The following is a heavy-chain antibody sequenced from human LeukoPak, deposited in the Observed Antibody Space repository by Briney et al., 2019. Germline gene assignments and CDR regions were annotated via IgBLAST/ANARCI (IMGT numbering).Heavy chain of an antibody. Sequence: ASVKVSCKVSGYTFTSYGITWVRQAPGQGLEWMGWISAYNGNTNYAQKLQGRVTMTTDTSTSTAYMELRRLRSDDTAVYYCARVETYIGGTYYLDYWGQGTLVTVSS. J-gene: IGHJ4*02. CDR2: ISAYNGNT. D-gene: IGHD1-26*01. V-gene: IGHV1-18*01. CDR1: GYTFTSYG. CDR3: ARVETYIGGTYYLDY.